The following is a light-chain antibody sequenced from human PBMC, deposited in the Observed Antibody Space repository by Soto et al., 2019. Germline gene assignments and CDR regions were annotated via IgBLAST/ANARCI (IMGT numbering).Light chain of an antibody. J-gene: IGLJ1*01. CDR2: EVT. V-gene: IGLV2-8*01. CDR1: SSDVGTYNS. CDR3: SSYAGTHIV. Sequence: QSVLTQPPSASGSPGQSVTISCTGTSSDVGTYNSVSWYQQHPGKAPKLMMYEVTKRPAGAPDRFSGSKSGNTASLTVSGLQAEDEADYYCSSYAGTHIVFGIGTKLTVL.